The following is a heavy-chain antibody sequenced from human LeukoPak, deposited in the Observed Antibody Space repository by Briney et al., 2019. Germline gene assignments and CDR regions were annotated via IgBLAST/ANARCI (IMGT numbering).Heavy chain of an antibody. Sequence: GGSLRLSCAASGFTFSSYAMSWVRQAPGKGLEWVSAISGSGGSTYYADSVKGRFTISRDNSKNTLYLQMNSLRAEDTAVYYCAKDLSDSSAFLVLHDAFGIWGQGTMVTVSS. V-gene: IGHV3-23*01. J-gene: IGHJ3*02. CDR3: AKDLSDSSAFLVLHDAFGI. CDR1: GFTFSSYA. D-gene: IGHD3-22*01. CDR2: ISGSGGST.